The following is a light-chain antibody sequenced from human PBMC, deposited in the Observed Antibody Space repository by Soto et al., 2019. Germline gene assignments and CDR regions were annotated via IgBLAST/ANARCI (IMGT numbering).Light chain of an antibody. J-gene: IGKJ5*01. CDR1: QSVSSY. CDR3: QQRSNGIT. V-gene: IGKV3-11*01. Sequence: ILLTQSPATLSLSPGERATLSCRASQSVSSYLAWYQQKPGQAPRLLIHDASNRATGIPARFSGSGSGTDFTLTISSLEPEDFAVYYCQQRSNGITFGQGTRLEIK. CDR2: DAS.